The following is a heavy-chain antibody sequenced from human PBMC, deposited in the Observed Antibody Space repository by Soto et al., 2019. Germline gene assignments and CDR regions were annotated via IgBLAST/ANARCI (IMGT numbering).Heavy chain of an antibody. J-gene: IGHJ4*02. CDR3: ARRYGGNYDY. Sequence: SETLSLTCTVSGGSISSYYWSWIRQPPGKGLEWIGYIYYSGSTNYNPSLKSRVTISVDTSKNQFSLKLSSVTAADTAVYYCARRYGGNYDYWGQGTLVTVSS. V-gene: IGHV4-59*01. CDR2: IYYSGST. CDR1: GGSISSYY. D-gene: IGHD1-26*01.